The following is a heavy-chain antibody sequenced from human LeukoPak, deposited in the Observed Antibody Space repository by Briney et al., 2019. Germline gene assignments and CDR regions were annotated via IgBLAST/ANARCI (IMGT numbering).Heavy chain of an antibody. D-gene: IGHD6-19*01. CDR2: ISGSGGST. CDR1: GFTFSDYY. V-gene: IGHV3-23*01. J-gene: IGHJ4*02. Sequence: GGSLRLSCAASGFTFSDYYMSWVRQAPGKGLEWVSAISGSGGSTYYADSVKGRFTISRDNSKNTLYLQMNSLRAEDTAVYYCAKGREVSRYSSGLNFDYWGQGTLVTVSS. CDR3: AKGREVSRYSSGLNFDY.